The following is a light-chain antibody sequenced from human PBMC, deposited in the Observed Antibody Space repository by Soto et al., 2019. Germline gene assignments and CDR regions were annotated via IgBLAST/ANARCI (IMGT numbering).Light chain of an antibody. J-gene: IGKJ5*01. CDR3: QQYLISVT. CDR1: QSVSSN. Sequence: EIVLTQSPATLSVSPGERATLSCRASQSVSSNLAWYQHKPGQAPRLLIYAASTRATGIPARFSGSGSGTDFTLTISSLEPQDSAMYYCQQYLISVTFGQGTRLEIK. V-gene: IGKV3-15*01. CDR2: AAS.